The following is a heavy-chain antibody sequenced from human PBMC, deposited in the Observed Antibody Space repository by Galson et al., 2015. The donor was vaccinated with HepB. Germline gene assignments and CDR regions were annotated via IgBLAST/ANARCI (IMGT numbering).Heavy chain of an antibody. D-gene: IGHD2-2*01. Sequence: SLRLSCAASGFTFSTYSMNWVRQAPGKGLEWTSYISRSSSNRYYADSVNGRFPISRDDAKNSLYLQMNSLRDEDTAVYYCTRDRYCTSTTCSGYYCGMDVWGQGTTVTVSS. CDR1: GFTFSTYS. J-gene: IGHJ6*02. CDR2: ISRSSSNR. V-gene: IGHV3-48*02. CDR3: TRDRYCTSTTCSGYYCGMDV.